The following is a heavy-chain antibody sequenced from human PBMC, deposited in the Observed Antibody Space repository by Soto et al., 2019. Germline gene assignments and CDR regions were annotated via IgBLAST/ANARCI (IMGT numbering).Heavy chain of an antibody. CDR1: GLIFSDYH. CDR3: AMLGGWSGGSSGMDV. V-gene: IGHV3-72*01. Sequence: EVPLVESGGGLVQPGGSLRLSCAASGLIFSDYHMDWVRQAPGKGLEWVGRIRRKANSYTTEYAASVKGRFTISRDISKNSLYLQMNSLKSEDTAVYYCAMLGGWSGGSSGMDVWGQGPTVTVSS. CDR2: IRRKANSYTT. J-gene: IGHJ6*02. D-gene: IGHD6-19*01.